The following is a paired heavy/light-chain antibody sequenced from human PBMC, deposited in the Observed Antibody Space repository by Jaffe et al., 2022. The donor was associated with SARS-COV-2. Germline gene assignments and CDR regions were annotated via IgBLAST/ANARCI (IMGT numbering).Light chain of an antibody. Sequence: SYVLSQPPSVSVAPGQTATISCGGDSLGRKSVHWYQQRPGQAPLLVIYSGDDRPSGIPERFSGSTSGDTATLTINRVEVGDEAEYFCQVWDRSSNHYVFGTGTEVTVL. J-gene: IGLJ1*01. V-gene: IGLV3-21*04. CDR1: SLGRKS. CDR3: QVWDRSSNHYV. CDR2: SGD.
Heavy chain of an antibody. CDR1: GLSLNNVW. CDR2: IKSEIDGGTA. V-gene: IGHV3-15*05. CDR3: ATVSGSRFEF. Sequence: EVRLVESGGGLVKPGGSLRLSCVASGLSLNNVWASWVRQVAGEDLEWVGRIKSEIDGGTADFANFVKARFSLSRDHSKNMIYLQMNSLKVEDTGLYYCATVSGSRFEFWGRGVLVTVSS. D-gene: IGHD1-26*01. J-gene: IGHJ4*02.